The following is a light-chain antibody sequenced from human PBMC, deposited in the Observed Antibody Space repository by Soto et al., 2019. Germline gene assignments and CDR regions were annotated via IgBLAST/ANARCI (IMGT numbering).Light chain of an antibody. V-gene: IGKV1-5*03. J-gene: IGKJ1*01. CDR2: KAS. Sequence: DIQMTQSPSTLSASVGDRVTITCRASQNLNNWLAWFQQKPGKAPTLLIYKASGLESGVPSRFSGSGSGTEFTLTISSLQPDDFSNYYCQQYNSYPWTFGQGTKVEIK. CDR1: QNLNNW. CDR3: QQYNSYPWT.